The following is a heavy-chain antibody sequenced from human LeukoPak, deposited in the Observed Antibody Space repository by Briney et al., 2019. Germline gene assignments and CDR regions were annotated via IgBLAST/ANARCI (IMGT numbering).Heavy chain of an antibody. V-gene: IGHV3-7*01. CDR3: ASDAAGTISESIFGDAFDI. Sequence: GGSLRLSCAASGFTFSSYWMSWVRQAPGKGLEWVANIKQDGSEKYYVDSVKGRFTISRDNAKNSLYLQMNSLRAEDTAVYYCASDAAGTISESIFGDAFDIWGQGTMVIVSS. D-gene: IGHD1-7*01. CDR2: IKQDGSEK. J-gene: IGHJ3*02. CDR1: GFTFSSYW.